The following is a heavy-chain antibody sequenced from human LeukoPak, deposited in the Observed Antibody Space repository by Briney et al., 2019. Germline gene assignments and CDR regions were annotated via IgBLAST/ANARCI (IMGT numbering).Heavy chain of an antibody. CDR2: MNPNSGNT. Sequence: EASVKVSCKASGYTFTSYDINWVRQATGQGLEWMGWMNPNSGNTGYAQKFQGRVTMTRNTSISTAYMELSSLGSEDTAVYYCARGPFYDILPGYWGDYYYYGMDVWGQGTTVTVSS. CDR3: ARGPFYDILPGYWGDYYYYGMDV. D-gene: IGHD3-9*01. J-gene: IGHJ6*02. V-gene: IGHV1-8*01. CDR1: GYTFTSYD.